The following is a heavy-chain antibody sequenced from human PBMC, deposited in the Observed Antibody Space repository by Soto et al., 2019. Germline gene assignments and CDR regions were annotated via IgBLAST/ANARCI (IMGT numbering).Heavy chain of an antibody. V-gene: IGHV4-39*01. CDR3: GAYCGRSHCYDCFDP. Sequence: QMQLQESGPGLVKASETLSLTCSVSGGSIASSSYYFDWIRQPPGKGLEWIGGLYYTRTTNYNSSLKSRVTISADESPNQFSPRLTSVTAADAAVYYCGAYCGRSHCYDCFDPWGQGTLVAVSA. CDR1: GGSIASSSYY. J-gene: IGHJ5*02. CDR2: LYYTRTT. D-gene: IGHD2-21*01.